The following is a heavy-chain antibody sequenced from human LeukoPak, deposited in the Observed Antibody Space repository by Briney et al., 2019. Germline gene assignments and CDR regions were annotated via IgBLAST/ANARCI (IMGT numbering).Heavy chain of an antibody. J-gene: IGHJ6*02. D-gene: IGHD2-2*01. Sequence: ASVKVSCKASGYTFTGYYMHWVRRAPGQGLEWMGWINPNSGGTNYAQKFQGWVTMTRDTSISTAYMELSRLRSDDTAVYYCARDGVVVPAEGMDVWGQGTTVTVSS. CDR1: GYTFTGYY. CDR2: INPNSGGT. V-gene: IGHV1-2*04. CDR3: ARDGVVVPAEGMDV.